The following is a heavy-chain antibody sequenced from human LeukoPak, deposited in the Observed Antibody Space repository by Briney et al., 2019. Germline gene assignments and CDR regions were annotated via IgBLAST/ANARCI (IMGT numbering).Heavy chain of an antibody. Sequence: GGSLRLSCAASGFTVSSYAMSWVRQAPGKGLEWVSAISGSGGSTYYADSVKGRFTISRDNSKNTLYLQMNSLRAEDTAVYYCAKDQAAAAGTSPDYWGQGTLVTVSS. CDR1: GFTVSSYA. V-gene: IGHV3-23*01. J-gene: IGHJ4*02. CDR2: ISGSGGST. D-gene: IGHD6-13*01. CDR3: AKDQAAAAGTSPDY.